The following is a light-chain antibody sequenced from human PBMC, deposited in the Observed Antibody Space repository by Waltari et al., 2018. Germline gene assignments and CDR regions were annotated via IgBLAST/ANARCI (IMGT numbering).Light chain of an antibody. CDR3: QSYDSSLGGSV. Sequence: QSVLTQPPSVFGAPGQRVTISCPGSSSNIGAGYDVNWYQQLPGKAPKLLIHGNSNRPSGVPDRISGSKSGTSASLAITGLQAEDEADYYCQSYDSSLGGSVFGGGTKLTVL. CDR1: SSNIGAGYD. V-gene: IGLV1-40*01. J-gene: IGLJ2*01. CDR2: GNS.